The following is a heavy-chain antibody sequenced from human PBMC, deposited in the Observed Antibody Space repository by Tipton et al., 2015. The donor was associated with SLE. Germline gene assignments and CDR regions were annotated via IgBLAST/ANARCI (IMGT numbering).Heavy chain of an antibody. CDR1: GGSISSHY. CDR2: IYSGGST. Sequence: GLVKPSETLSLTCTVSGGSISSHYWSWIRQPPGKTLEWIGYIYSGGSTNYNPSLKNRVTISLDTSKSQFSLRLTPVTAADTAVYYCTGVGSGPGTDYWGQGTLVTVSS. J-gene: IGHJ4*02. CDR3: TGVGSGPGTDY. V-gene: IGHV4-59*11. D-gene: IGHD6-13*01.